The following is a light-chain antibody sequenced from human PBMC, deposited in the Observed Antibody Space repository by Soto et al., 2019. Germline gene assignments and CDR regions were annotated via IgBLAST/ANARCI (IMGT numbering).Light chain of an antibody. CDR2: EVT. V-gene: IGLV2-14*01. Sequence: QSALTQPASVSGPPGQAITLSCTGASNDIGGSVSWYRQHPGKAPKLIIYEVTYRPSGVSSRFSGSKSGNTASLTISGLQPEDEADYYCSSHTVSSTYVVFGGGTKVTVL. CDR1: SNDIGGS. CDR3: SSHTVSSTYVV. J-gene: IGLJ2*01.